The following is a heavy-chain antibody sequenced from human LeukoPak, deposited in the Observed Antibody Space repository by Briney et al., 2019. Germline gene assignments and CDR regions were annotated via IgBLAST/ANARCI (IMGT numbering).Heavy chain of an antibody. CDR1: GYTFTSYY. V-gene: IGHV1-46*01. CDR2: INPSGGST. D-gene: IGHD6-13*01. CDR3: AREKWAAAAGTLLGGNWFDP. J-gene: IGHJ5*02. Sequence: GASVKVSCTASGYTFTSYYMHWVRQAPGQGLEWMGIINPSGGSTSYAQKFQGRVTMTRDTSTSTVYMELSSLRSEDTAVYYCAREKWAAAAGTLLGGNWFDPWGQGTLVTVSS.